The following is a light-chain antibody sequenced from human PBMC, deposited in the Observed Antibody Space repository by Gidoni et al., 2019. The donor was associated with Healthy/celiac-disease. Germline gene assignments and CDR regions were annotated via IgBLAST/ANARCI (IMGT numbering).Light chain of an antibody. CDR3: QQYNSYWT. J-gene: IGKJ1*01. CDR1: QSISSW. Sequence: DIQMTQSPSTLSASVGDRVTITCRASQSISSWLAWYQQKPGKAPKLLIYKASSLESGVPSRFSGSGSGTEFTLTISSLQPDDFATYYCQQYNSYWTFAQETKVEIK. V-gene: IGKV1-5*03. CDR2: KAS.